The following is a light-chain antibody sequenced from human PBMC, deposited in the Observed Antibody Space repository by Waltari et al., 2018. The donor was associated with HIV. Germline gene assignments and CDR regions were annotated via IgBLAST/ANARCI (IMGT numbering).Light chain of an antibody. CDR1: SPRNYY. V-gene: IGLV3-19*01. J-gene: IGLJ3*02. CDR3: ASRDNNGKRVL. Sequence: SSELTQDPIVSVTLGQTVTITCQGDSPRNYYASWHQLKPGQAPILVIYDKNTRPPGIPDRFSGSTSGNTASLTITGSQAEDEADYFCASRDNNGKRVLFGGGTKLTVL. CDR2: DKN.